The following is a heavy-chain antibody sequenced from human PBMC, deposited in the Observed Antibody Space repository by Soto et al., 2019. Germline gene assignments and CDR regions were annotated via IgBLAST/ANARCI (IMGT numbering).Heavy chain of an antibody. J-gene: IGHJ6*02. D-gene: IGHD6-13*01. CDR2: INTYHGNT. CDR3: ARSPWYSASWGYFYYGMKI. Sequence: QVQLVQSGAELKKPGASVKVSCKASGYTFTNYGISWVRQAPGQGLEWMGWINTYHGNTKYAQKLQGRVTMTKDTSTSTAYMEVTSLRSANTAVYYCARSPWYSASWGYFYYGMKIWGQGTTVIVSS. V-gene: IGHV1-18*01. CDR1: GYTFTNYG.